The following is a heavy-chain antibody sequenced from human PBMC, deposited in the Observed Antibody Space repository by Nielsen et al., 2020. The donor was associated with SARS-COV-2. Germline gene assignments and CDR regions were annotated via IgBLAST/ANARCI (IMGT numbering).Heavy chain of an antibody. D-gene: IGHD7-27*01. V-gene: IGHV3-30-3*01. Sequence: GEPLKISCAASGFTFSSYAMHWVRQAPGKGLEWVAVISYDGSNKYYADSVKGRFTISRDNSKNTLYLQMNSLRAEDTAVYYCARSLTLIGGYYGMDVWGQGTTVTVSS. CDR3: ARSLTLIGGYYGMDV. J-gene: IGHJ6*02. CDR1: GFTFSSYA. CDR2: ISYDGSNK.